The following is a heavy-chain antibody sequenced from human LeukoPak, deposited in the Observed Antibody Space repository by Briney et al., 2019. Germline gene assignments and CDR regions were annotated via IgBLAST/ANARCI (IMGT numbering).Heavy chain of an antibody. J-gene: IGHJ4*02. D-gene: IGHD4-11*01. CDR3: VSRLVPGLS. V-gene: IGHV3-7*01. CDR2: IKGDGSQK. CDR1: GFSYSECW. Sequence: GGSLRLSCAASGFSYSECWMSWVRQAPGKGLEWVANIKGDGSQKYYVDSVKGRFTISRENAKSSLYLQMNSLRAEDTAVYYCVSRLVPGLSWGQGTLVTVSS.